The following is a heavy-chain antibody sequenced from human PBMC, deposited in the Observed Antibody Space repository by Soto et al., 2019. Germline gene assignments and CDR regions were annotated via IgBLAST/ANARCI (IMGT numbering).Heavy chain of an antibody. CDR1: GYTFTGYY. CDR3: ARGVELGSGNLHRGGYYGMDV. D-gene: IGHD1-26*01. J-gene: IGHJ6*02. CDR2: INPNSGGT. Sequence: GXSVKVSCKASGYTFTGYYMHWVRQAPGQGLEWMGWINPNSGGTNYAQKFQGWVTMTRDTSISTAYMELSRMRSDDTAVYYCARGVELGSGNLHRGGYYGMDVWGQGTTVTVSS. V-gene: IGHV1-2*04.